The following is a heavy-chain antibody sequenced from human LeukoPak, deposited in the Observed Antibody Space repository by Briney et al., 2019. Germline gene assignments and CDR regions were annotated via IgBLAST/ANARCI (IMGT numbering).Heavy chain of an antibody. CDR1: GGTFSSYA. Sequence: ASVKVSCKASGGTFSSYAISWVRQAPGQGLEWMGGIIPIFGTANYAQKFQGRVTITADESTSTAYMELSSLRSEDTAVYYCARDWSLRGGDEYFDPWGQGTLVTVSS. CDR3: ARDWSLRGGDEYFDP. CDR2: IIPIFGTA. J-gene: IGHJ5*02. D-gene: IGHD3-10*01. V-gene: IGHV1-69*13.